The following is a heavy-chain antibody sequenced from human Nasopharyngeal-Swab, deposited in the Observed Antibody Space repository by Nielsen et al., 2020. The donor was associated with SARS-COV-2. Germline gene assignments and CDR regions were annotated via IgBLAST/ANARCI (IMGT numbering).Heavy chain of an antibody. CDR2: IKQDGSEK. CDR3: ARLGGSSWYFDY. J-gene: IGHJ4*02. D-gene: IGHD6-13*01. Sequence: GESLKISCGASGFTFSSYSMSWVRQAPGKGLEWVANIKQDGSEKYYVDSVKGRFTISRDNAKNSLYLQMNSLRAEDTAVYYCARLGGSSWYFDYWGQGTLVTVSS. CDR1: GFTFSSYS. V-gene: IGHV3-7*04.